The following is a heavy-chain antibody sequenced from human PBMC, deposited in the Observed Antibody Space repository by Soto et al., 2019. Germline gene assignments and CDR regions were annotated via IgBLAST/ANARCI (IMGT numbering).Heavy chain of an antibody. D-gene: IGHD6-19*01. CDR2: IYYSGST. V-gene: IGHV4-39*01. CDR1: GGSINSSSYY. CDR3: ARRPYSSGWYAFDY. Sequence: SETLSLTCTVSGGSINSSSYYWGWIRQPPGKGLEWIGSIYYSGSTYYNPSLKSRVTISVDTSKNQFSLKLSSVTAAGTAVYYCARRPYSSGWYAFDYWGQGTLVTVSS. J-gene: IGHJ4*02.